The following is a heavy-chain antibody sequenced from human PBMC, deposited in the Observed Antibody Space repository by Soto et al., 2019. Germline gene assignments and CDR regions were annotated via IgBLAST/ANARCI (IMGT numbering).Heavy chain of an antibody. J-gene: IGHJ2*01. CDR3: AKARNTVTTYFDL. D-gene: IGHD4-17*01. Sequence: EVQLLESGGGLVQPGGSLRLSCVASGFTFRSYAMSWVRQAPGKGLEWVSSITDTGGSTHYADSVKGRFIISRDYLKSTVFLEMNSLRPEDTATYYCAKARNTVTTYFDLWGRGTLVTVSS. CDR1: GFTFRSYA. CDR2: ITDTGGST. V-gene: IGHV3-23*01.